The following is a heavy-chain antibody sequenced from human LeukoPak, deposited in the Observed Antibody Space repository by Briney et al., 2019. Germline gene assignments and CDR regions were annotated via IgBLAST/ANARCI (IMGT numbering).Heavy chain of an antibody. CDR2: IYYSGST. D-gene: IGHD3-3*01. V-gene: IGHV4-59*11. CDR1: GGSISSHY. Sequence: SETLSLTCTVSGGSISSHYWSWIRQPPGKGLEWIGYIYYSGSTNYNPSLKSRVTISVDTSKNQFSLKLSSVTAADTAVYYCARSASEWLLLNYWGQGTLVTVSS. J-gene: IGHJ4*02. CDR3: ARSASEWLLLNY.